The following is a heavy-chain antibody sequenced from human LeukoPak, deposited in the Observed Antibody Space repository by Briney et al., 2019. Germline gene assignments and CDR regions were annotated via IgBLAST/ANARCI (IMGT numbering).Heavy chain of an antibody. D-gene: IGHD3-3*01. V-gene: IGHV1-18*01. Sequence: ASVKVSCEASGYTFTSYGISWVRQAPGQGLEWMGWISAYNGNTNYAQKLQGRVTMTTDTSTSTAYMELRSLRSDDTAVYYCARGRPYYDFWSGYYKDYYYYYMDVWGKGTTVTVSS. CDR2: ISAYNGNT. CDR3: ARGRPYYDFWSGYYKDYYYYYMDV. CDR1: GYTFTSYG. J-gene: IGHJ6*03.